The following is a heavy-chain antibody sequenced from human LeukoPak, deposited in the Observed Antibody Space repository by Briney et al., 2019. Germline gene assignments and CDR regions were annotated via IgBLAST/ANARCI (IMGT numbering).Heavy chain of an antibody. Sequence: GGSLRLSCAASGFTFSSYGMHWVRQAPGKGLEWVAVISYDGSNKYYADSVKGRFTISRDNSKNTLYLQMNSLRAEDTAVYYCARDKERSGYYYYYYGMDVWGQGTTVTVSS. D-gene: IGHD3-3*01. J-gene: IGHJ6*02. V-gene: IGHV3-30*03. CDR1: GFTFSSYG. CDR2: ISYDGSNK. CDR3: ARDKERSGYYYYYYGMDV.